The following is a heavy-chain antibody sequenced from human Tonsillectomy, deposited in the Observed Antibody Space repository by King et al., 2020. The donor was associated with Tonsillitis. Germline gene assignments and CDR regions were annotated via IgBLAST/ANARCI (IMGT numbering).Heavy chain of an antibody. V-gene: IGHV4-59*01. J-gene: IGHJ4*02. CDR3: ARGGASPGFDY. D-gene: IGHD1-26*01. CDR2: IYYSGST. CDR1: GGSISSYY. Sequence: QLQESGPGLVKPSETLSLTCTVSGGSISSYYWSWIRQPPGKGLEWIGYIYYSGSTNYNPSLKSRVTISVDTSKNPVSLKLSSVTAADTAVYYCARGGASPGFDYWGQGTLVTVSS.